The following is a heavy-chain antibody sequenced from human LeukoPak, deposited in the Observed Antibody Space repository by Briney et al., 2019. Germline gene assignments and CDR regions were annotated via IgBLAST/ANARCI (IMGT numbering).Heavy chain of an antibody. Sequence: GGSLRLSCAASGFTFSSYAMHWVRQAPGKGLEWVAVISYDGSNKYYADSMKGRFTISRDNSKNTLYVQMNSLRAEDTAVYYCARGPLGYCSGTSCYKGGPFDIWGQGTMVTVSS. CDR2: ISYDGSNK. J-gene: IGHJ3*02. D-gene: IGHD2-2*01. CDR3: ARGPLGYCSGTSCYKGGPFDI. CDR1: GFTFSSYA. V-gene: IGHV3-30-3*01.